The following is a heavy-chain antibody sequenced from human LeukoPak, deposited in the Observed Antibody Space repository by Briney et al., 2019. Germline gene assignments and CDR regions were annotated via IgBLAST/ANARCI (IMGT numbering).Heavy chain of an antibody. D-gene: IGHD6-19*01. CDR1: GFTFSNAW. CDR3: ATGVAVAGLVPFDY. V-gene: IGHV3-15*01. J-gene: IGHJ4*02. Sequence: GGSLRLSWAASGFTFSNAWMSWVRQAQGKGREWVGRIKRKSNGGTIDYAAPVKGRFTISRDDSKNTLYLQMNSLKTEDTAIYYCATGVAVAGLVPFDYWGQGTLVTVSS. CDR2: IKRKSNGGTI.